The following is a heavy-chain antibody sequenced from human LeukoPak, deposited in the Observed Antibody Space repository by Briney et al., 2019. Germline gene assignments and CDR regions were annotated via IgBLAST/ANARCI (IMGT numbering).Heavy chain of an antibody. Sequence: GGSLRLSCAASGSTFSSYGMHWVRQAPGKGLEWVAVIWYDGSNKYYADSVKGRFTISRDNSKNTLYLQMNSLRAEDTAVYYCARDIRYCSGGSCYLNYYYYYGMDVWGQGTTVTVSS. CDR1: GSTFSSYG. CDR2: IWYDGSNK. J-gene: IGHJ6*02. CDR3: ARDIRYCSGGSCYLNYYYYYGMDV. D-gene: IGHD2-15*01. V-gene: IGHV3-33*01.